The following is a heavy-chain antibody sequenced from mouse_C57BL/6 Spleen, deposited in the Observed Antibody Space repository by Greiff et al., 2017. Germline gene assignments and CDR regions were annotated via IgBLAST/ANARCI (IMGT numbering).Heavy chain of an antibody. J-gene: IGHJ4*01. D-gene: IGHD2-5*01. CDR1: GYSITSGYY. V-gene: IGHV3-6*01. CDR2: ISYDGSN. Sequence: EVKLMESGPGLVKPSQSLSLTCSVTGYSITSGYYWNWIRQFPGNKLEWMGYISYDGSNNYNPSLKNRISITRDTSKNQFFLKLNSVTTEDTATYYCARPTAYYSNLLLAMDYWGQGTSVTVSS. CDR3: ARPTAYYSNLLLAMDY.